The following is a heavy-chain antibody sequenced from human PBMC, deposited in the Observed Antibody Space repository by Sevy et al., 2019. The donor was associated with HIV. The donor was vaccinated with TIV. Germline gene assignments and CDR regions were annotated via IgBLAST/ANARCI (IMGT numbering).Heavy chain of an antibody. CDR3: TAGVGASDFDY. D-gene: IGHD1-26*01. V-gene: IGHV3-15*01. Sequence: GGSLRLSCAASGFTFSNAWMSWVRQAPGKGLEWVGRIKSKTDGATRDFAAPVKGRLLSSRDDSRNTVYLQMNSLKTEDTAVYYCTAGVGASDFDYWGQGTLVTVSS. J-gene: IGHJ4*02. CDR2: IKSKTDGATR. CDR1: GFTFSNAW.